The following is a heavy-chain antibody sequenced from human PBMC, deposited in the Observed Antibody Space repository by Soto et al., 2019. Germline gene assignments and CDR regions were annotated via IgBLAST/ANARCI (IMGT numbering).Heavy chain of an antibody. J-gene: IGHJ4*02. CDR2: ISGSGSTT. Sequence: LRLSCAASGFSFSDFYMTWIRQAPGKGLEWVSYISGSGSTTYYGESVRGRFTVSRDNARNSLYLQMNSLRADDTAVYYCASDPYYYASEYWGQGILVTVSS. D-gene: IGHD3-10*01. CDR1: GFSFSDFY. V-gene: IGHV3-11*01. CDR3: ASDPYYYASEY.